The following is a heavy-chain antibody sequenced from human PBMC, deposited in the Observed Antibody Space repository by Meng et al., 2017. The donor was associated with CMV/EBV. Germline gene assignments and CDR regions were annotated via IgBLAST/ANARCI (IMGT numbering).Heavy chain of an antibody. CDR2: ISSSSSYI. V-gene: IGHV3-21*01. J-gene: IGHJ6*02. D-gene: IGHD3-3*01. CDR1: GFTFSSYS. CDR3: AKCVTIFGGSYYYYYGMDV. Sequence: GESLKISCAASGFTFSSYSMNWVRQAPGKGLEWVSSISSSSSYIYYADSVKGRFTISRDNSKTTLYLQMNSLRAEDTAVYYCAKCVTIFGGSYYYYYGMDVWGQGTTVTVSS.